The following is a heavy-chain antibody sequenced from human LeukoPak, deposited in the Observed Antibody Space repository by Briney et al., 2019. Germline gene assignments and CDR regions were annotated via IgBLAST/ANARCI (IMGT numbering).Heavy chain of an antibody. CDR2: INHSGST. V-gene: IGHV4-34*01. D-gene: IGHD3-9*01. J-gene: IGHJ5*02. CDR3: ARGEVSSVLRYFDWLSKYNWFDP. Sequence: PSETLSLTCAVYGESFSAYYWSWIRQPPGKGLEWIGEINHSGSTNYNPSLKSRVTISLDTSKNQFSLKLSSVTAADTAVYYCARGEVSSVLRYFDWLSKYNWFDPWGQGTLVTVSS. CDR1: GESFSAYY.